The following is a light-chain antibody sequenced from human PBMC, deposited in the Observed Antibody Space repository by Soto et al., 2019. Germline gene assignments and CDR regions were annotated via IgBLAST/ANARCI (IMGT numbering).Light chain of an antibody. CDR3: QQYDNGWT. V-gene: IGKV1-5*03. Sequence: DIQMTQSPSTLSASVGDRVTITCRASQSISSWLAWYQQRPGKAPKLLIYKASSLESGVPSRFSGSGSGTRFTLTISSLQPDDLATSYCQQYDNGWTFGQGTKVEIK. CDR2: KAS. CDR1: QSISSW. J-gene: IGKJ1*01.